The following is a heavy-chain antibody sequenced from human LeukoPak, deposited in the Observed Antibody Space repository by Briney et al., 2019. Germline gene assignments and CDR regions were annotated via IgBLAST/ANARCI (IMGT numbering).Heavy chain of an antibody. D-gene: IGHD5-18*01. CDR1: GFTFSSYA. CDR3: AKDLTSYVDTAMVTDY. CDR2: ISGSGGST. Sequence: GGSLRLSCAASGFTFSSYAMSWVRQAPGKGLEWVSAISGSGGSTYYADSVKGRFTISRDNSKNTLYLQMNSLRAEDTAVYYCAKDLTSYVDTAMVTDYWGQGTLVTVSS. J-gene: IGHJ4*02. V-gene: IGHV3-23*01.